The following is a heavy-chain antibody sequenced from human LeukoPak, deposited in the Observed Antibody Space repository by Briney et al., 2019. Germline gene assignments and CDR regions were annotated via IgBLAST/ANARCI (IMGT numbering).Heavy chain of an antibody. V-gene: IGHV4-31*03. CDR3: ARGLTTVTPGENLFDP. J-gene: IGHJ5*02. Sequence: SQTLSLTCTVSGGSISSGGYYWSWIRRHPGKGLEWIGYIYYSGSTYYNPSLKSRVTISVDTSKNQFSLKLSSVTAADTAVYYCARGLTTVTPGENLFDPWGQGTLVTVSS. D-gene: IGHD4-11*01. CDR1: GGSISSGGYY. CDR2: IYYSGST.